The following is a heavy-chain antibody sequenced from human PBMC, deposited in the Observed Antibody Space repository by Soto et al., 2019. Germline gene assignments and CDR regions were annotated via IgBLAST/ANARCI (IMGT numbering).Heavy chain of an antibody. CDR2: ISWNSGSI. CDR3: AKGRVVVAEPYYFDY. V-gene: IGHV3-9*01. Sequence: EVQLVESGGGLVQPGRSLRLSCAASGFTFDDYAMHWVRQAPGKGLEWVSGISWNSGSIGYADSVKGRFTISRDNAKNSLYLQMNSLRAEDTDLYYCAKGRVVVAEPYYFDYWGQGTLVTVSS. J-gene: IGHJ4*02. CDR1: GFTFDDYA. D-gene: IGHD2-15*01.